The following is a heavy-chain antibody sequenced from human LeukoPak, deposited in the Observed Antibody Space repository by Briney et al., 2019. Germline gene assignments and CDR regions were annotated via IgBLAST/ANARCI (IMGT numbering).Heavy chain of an antibody. J-gene: IGHJ6*02. CDR2: ISYDGSNK. V-gene: IGHV3-30*03. D-gene: IGHD2-2*02. Sequence: GGSLRLSCAASGFTFSSYGMHWVRQAPGKGLEWVAVISYDGSNKYYADSVKGRFTISRDNSKNTLYLQMNSLRAEDTAVYYCARAPLYCSSTSCYRTHYYYYGMDVWGQGTTVTVSS. CDR1: GFTFSSYG. CDR3: ARAPLYCSSTSCYRTHYYYYGMDV.